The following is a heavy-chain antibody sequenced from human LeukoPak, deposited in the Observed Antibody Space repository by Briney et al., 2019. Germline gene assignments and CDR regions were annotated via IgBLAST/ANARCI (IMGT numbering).Heavy chain of an antibody. CDR2: IGTAGDT. CDR1: GFTFSSYD. J-gene: IGHJ4*02. CDR3: ARAYYGILTGYYITGFDY. V-gene: IGHV3-13*01. D-gene: IGHD3-9*01. Sequence: PGGSLRLSCAASGFTFSSYDMHWVRQATGKGLEWVSAIGTAGDTYYPGSVKGRFTISRENAKNSLYLQMNSLRAGDTAVYYCARAYYGILTGYYITGFDYWGQGTLVTVSS.